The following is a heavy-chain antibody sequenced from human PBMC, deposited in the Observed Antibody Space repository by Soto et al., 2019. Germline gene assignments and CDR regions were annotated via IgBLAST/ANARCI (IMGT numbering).Heavy chain of an antibody. CDR2: ISAYNGNT. Sequence: GASVKVSCKASGYTFTSYGISWVRQAPGQGLEWMGWISAYNGNTNYAQKLQGRVTMTTDTSTSTAYMELRSLRSDDTAVYYCARDSFPLRYFEWLAAIRSPDAFDIWGQGTMVTVSS. V-gene: IGHV1-18*01. CDR1: GYTFTSYG. J-gene: IGHJ3*02. CDR3: ARDSFPLRYFEWLAAIRSPDAFDI. D-gene: IGHD3-9*01.